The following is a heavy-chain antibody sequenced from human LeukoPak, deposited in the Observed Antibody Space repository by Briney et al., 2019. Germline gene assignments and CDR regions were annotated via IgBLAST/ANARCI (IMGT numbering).Heavy chain of an antibody. D-gene: IGHD3-22*01. V-gene: IGHV3-23*01. CDR2: ISDTGGST. Sequence: GGSLRLSCAASGFTFRSYAMNWARQAPGEGLEWVSVISDTGGSTYYAASVKGRFTISRDNSKNALYLQMNSRRAEDTAVYYCAKTYYSDSFDYWGQGTLVTVSS. CDR3: AKTYYSDSFDY. CDR1: GFTFRSYA. J-gene: IGHJ4*02.